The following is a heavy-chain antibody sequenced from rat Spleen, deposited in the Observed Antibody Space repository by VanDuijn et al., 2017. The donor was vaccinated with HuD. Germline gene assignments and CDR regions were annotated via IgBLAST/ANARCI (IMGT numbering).Heavy chain of an antibody. D-gene: IGHD4-3*01. CDR3: VRQDTSGYSNWFTY. CDR2: ISNTGDT. CDR1: GFTFSSFP. J-gene: IGHJ3*01. Sequence: EVQLVESGGGLVQPGRSLKLSCEASGFTFSSFPMAWVRQAPTKGLEWVASISNTGDTFYPDSVKGRFTVSRDNAKSTLYLQMDSLRSEDTATFYCVRQDTSGYSNWFTYWGQGTLVTVSS. V-gene: IGHV5-25*01.